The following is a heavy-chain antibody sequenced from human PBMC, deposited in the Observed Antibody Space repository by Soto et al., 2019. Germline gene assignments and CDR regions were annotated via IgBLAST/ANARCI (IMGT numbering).Heavy chain of an antibody. J-gene: IGHJ3*02. D-gene: IGHD2-15*01. CDR3: ARGWGTTVVALDAFDI. V-gene: IGHV3-21*01. CDR2: ISSGSTYR. CDR1: GFTFSTYS. Sequence: EVQLVESGGGLVKPGGSLRLSGAASGFTFSTYSMNWVRQAPGKGLEWVSSISSGSTYRYYADSVKGRFTISRDNAKNSLYLQMNSLSAEDTAVFYCARGWGTTVVALDAFDIWGQGTMVTVSS.